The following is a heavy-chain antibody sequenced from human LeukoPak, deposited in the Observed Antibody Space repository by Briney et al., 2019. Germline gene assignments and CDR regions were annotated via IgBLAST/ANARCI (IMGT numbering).Heavy chain of an antibody. V-gene: IGHV5-51*01. J-gene: IGHJ6*02. CDR1: GYRFTSYW. D-gene: IGHD2-2*01. CDR3: ARKGYCNSSSCYVSSSYYYYGMDV. Sequence: GESLKISCKGSGYRFTSYWIGWVRQMPGKGPEWMGSIYPRDSHTRYSPSFEGQVTSSADKSTSTASLQWSSLKASDTAMYYCARKGYCNSSSCYVSSSYYYYGMDVWGQGTTVTVSS. CDR2: IYPRDSHT.